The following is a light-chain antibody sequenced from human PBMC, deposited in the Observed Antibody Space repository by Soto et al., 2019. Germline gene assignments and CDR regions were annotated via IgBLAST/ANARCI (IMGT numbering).Light chain of an antibody. V-gene: IGLV2-14*03. CDR3: RSHTSSSALGL. CDR2: DVR. Sequence: QSVLTQPASVSGSHGQSITISCSGSSSDVGGYDYVSWYQHHPGNAPKIMIYDVRNRPSGVSNRFSGSKSGNTASLTISGLQSDDEVDYYCRSHTSSSALGLFGGGTKLTV. CDR1: SSDVGGYDY. J-gene: IGLJ2*01.